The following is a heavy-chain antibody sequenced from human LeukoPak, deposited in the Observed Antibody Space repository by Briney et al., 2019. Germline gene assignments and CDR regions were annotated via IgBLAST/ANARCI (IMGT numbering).Heavy chain of an antibody. CDR1: GYTFTSYD. D-gene: IGHD3-3*01. CDR3: ARGREYDFWSGYSGEDAFDI. CDR2: MNPNSGNT. J-gene: IGHJ3*02. V-gene: IGHV1-8*03. Sequence: ASVKVSCKASGYTFTSYDINWVRQATGQGLEWMGWMNPNSGNTGYAQKFQGRVTITRNTSISTAYMELSSLRSEDTAVYYCARGREYDFWSGYSGEDAFDIWGQGTMVTVSS.